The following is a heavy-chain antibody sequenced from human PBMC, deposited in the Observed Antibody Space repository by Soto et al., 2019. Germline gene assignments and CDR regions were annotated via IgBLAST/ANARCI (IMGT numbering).Heavy chain of an antibody. CDR1: GGSISSSSYY. D-gene: IGHD3-22*01. V-gene: IGHV4-39*01. Sequence: PSETLSLTCTVSGGSISSSSYYWGWIRQPPGKGLEWIGSIYYSGSTYYNPSLKSRVTISVDTSKNQFSLKLSSVTAADTAVYYCAIYYYDSSGYYGYWGQGTLVTVSS. J-gene: IGHJ4*02. CDR3: AIYYYDSSGYYGY. CDR2: IYYSGST.